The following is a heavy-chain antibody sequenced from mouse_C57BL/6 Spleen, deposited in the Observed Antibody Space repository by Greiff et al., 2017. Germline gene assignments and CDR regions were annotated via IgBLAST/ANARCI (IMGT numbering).Heavy chain of an antibody. V-gene: IGHV3-6*01. J-gene: IGHJ3*01. Sequence: EVKLMESGPGLVKPSQSLSLTCSVTGYSITSGYYWNWIRQFPGNKLEWMGYISYDGSNNYNPSLKNRISITRDTSKNQFFLKLNSVTTEDTATYYCARSLYYDYDVGAWFAYWGQGTLVTVSA. CDR3: ARSLYYDYDVGAWFAY. D-gene: IGHD2-4*01. CDR2: ISYDGSN. CDR1: GYSITSGYY.